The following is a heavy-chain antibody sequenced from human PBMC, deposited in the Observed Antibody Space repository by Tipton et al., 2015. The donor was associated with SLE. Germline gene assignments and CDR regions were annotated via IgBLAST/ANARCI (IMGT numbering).Heavy chain of an antibody. J-gene: IGHJ2*01. CDR3: ARTNLQGSLVDWYFDL. V-gene: IGHV4-4*07. D-gene: IGHD5-24*01. CDR1: DDSISSYY. CDR2: IFMNGNT. Sequence: TLSLTCTVSDDSISSYYWSWIRQPAGKGLEWIGRIFMNGNTKYNPSLKSRVTMSIDTSRNQFSLKLTSVTAADTAVYYCARTNLQGSLVDWYFDLWGRGTLVTVSS.